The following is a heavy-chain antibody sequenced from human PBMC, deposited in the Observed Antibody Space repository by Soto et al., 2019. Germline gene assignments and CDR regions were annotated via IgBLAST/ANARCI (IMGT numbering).Heavy chain of an antibody. J-gene: IGHJ6*02. CDR1: GFTFSHYG. D-gene: IGHD6-19*01. Sequence: QVQLVESGGGVVQPGRSLRLSCAASGFTFSHYGMHWVRQAPGKGLEWVAVISYDGTNKYYADSVKGRFTISRDNSTNTMYLQMNSLRAEDTAVYDCAKDGGWLPGYYYYGMDVWGQGTTVTVSS. CDR3: AKDGGWLPGYYYYGMDV. CDR2: ISYDGTNK. V-gene: IGHV3-30*18.